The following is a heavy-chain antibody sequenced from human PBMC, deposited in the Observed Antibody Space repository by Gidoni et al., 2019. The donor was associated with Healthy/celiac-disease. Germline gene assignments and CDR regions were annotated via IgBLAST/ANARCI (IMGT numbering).Heavy chain of an antibody. J-gene: IGHJ5*02. Sequence: QVQLQQWGAGLLKPSETLSLTCAVYGGSFSGYYWSWIRQPPGKGLEWIGEINHSGSTNYNPSLKSRVTISVDTSKNQFSLKLSSVTAADTAVYYCARGPRGGWYLPWGQGTLVTVSS. D-gene: IGHD6-19*01. CDR3: ARGPRGGWYLP. CDR2: INHSGST. V-gene: IGHV4-34*01. CDR1: GGSFSGYY.